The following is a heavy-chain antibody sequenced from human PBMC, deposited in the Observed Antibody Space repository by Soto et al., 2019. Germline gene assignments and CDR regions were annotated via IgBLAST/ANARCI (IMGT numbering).Heavy chain of an antibody. CDR3: ARGQVNGRIFDS. J-gene: IGHJ4*02. CDR2: INHSGST. V-gene: IGHV4-34*01. Sequence: QVQLQQWGAGLLKPSETLSLTCAVYGGSFSGYYWSWIRQPPGKGLEWIGEINHSGSTNYNPSLKSRVTISVDTSKNQFSLKLNSVTAADTAVYYCARGQVNGRIFDSWGQGRLAIVSS. CDR1: GGSFSGYY.